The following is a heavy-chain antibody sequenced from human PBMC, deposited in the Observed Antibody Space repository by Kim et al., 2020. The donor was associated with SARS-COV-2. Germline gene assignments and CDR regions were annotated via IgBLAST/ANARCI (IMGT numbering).Heavy chain of an antibody. Sequence: GGSLRLSCAASGFTFDDYAMHWVRQAPGKGLEWVSGISWNSGSIGYADSVKGRFTISRDNAKNSLYLQMNSLRAEDTALYYCAKNRGSPSGYSGYDYEGYGMDVWGQGTTVTVSS. CDR1: GFTFDDYA. CDR2: ISWNSGSI. J-gene: IGHJ6*02. V-gene: IGHV3-9*01. CDR3: AKNRGSPSGYSGYDYEGYGMDV. D-gene: IGHD5-12*01.